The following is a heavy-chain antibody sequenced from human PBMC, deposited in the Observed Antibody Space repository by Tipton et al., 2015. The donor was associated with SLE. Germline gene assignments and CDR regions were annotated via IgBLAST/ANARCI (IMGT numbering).Heavy chain of an antibody. CDR2: IYSGGST. D-gene: IGHD3-22*01. V-gene: IGHV3-23*03. CDR1: GFTFSGYA. J-gene: IGHJ4*02. CDR3: AKDPHYYDSSGYY. Sequence: GSLRLSCAASGFTFSGYAMSWVRQAPGKGLEWVSVIYSGGSTYYADSVKGRFTISRDNSKNTLYLQMNSLRAEDTAVYYCAKDPHYYDSSGYYWGQGTLVTVSS.